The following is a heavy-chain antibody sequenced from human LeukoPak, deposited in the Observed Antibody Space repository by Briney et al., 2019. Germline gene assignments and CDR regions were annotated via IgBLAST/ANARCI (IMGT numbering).Heavy chain of an antibody. J-gene: IGHJ4*02. CDR3: ARGNQVRDY. D-gene: IGHD2-2*01. V-gene: IGHV3-48*01. Sequence: GGSLRLSCAASGFTFNSYSMNWVRQAPGKGLEWVSYISTSSSAIYYADSVKGRFTISRDNAKNSLYLQMNSLRAEDTAVYYCARGNQVRDYWGQGTLVTVSS. CDR1: GFTFNSYS. CDR2: ISTSSSAI.